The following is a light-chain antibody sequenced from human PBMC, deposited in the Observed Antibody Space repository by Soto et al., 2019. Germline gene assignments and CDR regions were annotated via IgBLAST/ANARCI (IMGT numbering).Light chain of an antibody. J-gene: IGLJ3*02. V-gene: IGLV1-44*01. CDR2: GNN. CDR3: AAWDGSLNGWV. Sequence: QSVLTQPPSASGTPGQRVTISCSGSSSNIGSDTVNWYQQLPGTAPKLLIYGNNQRPSWVPDRFSGSKSGTSASLAISGLQSEDEADYYCAAWDGSLNGWVFGGGTKLTVL. CDR1: SSNIGSDT.